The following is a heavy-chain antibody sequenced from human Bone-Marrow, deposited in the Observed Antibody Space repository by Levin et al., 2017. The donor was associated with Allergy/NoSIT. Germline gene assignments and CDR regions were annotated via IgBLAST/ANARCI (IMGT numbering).Heavy chain of an antibody. D-gene: IGHD3-22*01. CDR2: ITYDGSNQ. CDR1: GFTFSNHA. CDR3: ARDVSSSGFYSYFDY. V-gene: IGHV3-30-3*01. J-gene: IGHJ4*01. Sequence: GGSLRLSCAASGFTFSNHAMHWVRQSPGKGLEWLSVITYDGSNQYNADSVRGRLTISRDNSKNTLFLQMNSLRAEDTAVYYCARDVSSSGFYSYFDYWGHGTLVSVSS.